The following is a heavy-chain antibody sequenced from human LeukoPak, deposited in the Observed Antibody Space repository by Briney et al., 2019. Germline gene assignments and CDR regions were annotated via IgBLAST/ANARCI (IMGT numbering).Heavy chain of an antibody. V-gene: IGHV3-11*01. J-gene: IGHJ5*02. CDR3: AKRSDYYDSSGYYLNWFDP. D-gene: IGHD3-22*01. CDR2: ISSSGSTI. CDR1: GFTFSDYY. Sequence: NSGGSLRLSCAASGFTFSDYYMRWIRQVPGKGLEWVSYISSSGSTIYYADSVKGRFTISRDNAKNSLYLQMNSLRAEDTAVYYCAKRSDYYDSSGYYLNWFDPWGQGTLVTVSS.